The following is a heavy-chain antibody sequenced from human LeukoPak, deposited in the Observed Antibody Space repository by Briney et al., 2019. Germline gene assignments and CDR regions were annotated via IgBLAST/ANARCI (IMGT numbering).Heavy chain of an antibody. CDR1: GGSFGGYY. J-gene: IGHJ4*02. V-gene: IGHV4-34*01. CDR2: INHSGST. CDR3: ARGRGVVAATFSADY. Sequence: SETLSLTCAVYGGSFGGYYWSWIRQPPGKGLEWIGEINHSGSTNYNPSLKSRVTISVDTSKNQFSLKLSSVTAADTAVYYCARGRGVVAATFSADYWGQGTLVTVSS. D-gene: IGHD2-15*01.